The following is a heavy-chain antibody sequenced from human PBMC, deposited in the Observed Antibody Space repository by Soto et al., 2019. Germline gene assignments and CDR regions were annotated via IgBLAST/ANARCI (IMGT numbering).Heavy chain of an antibody. CDR1: GSRFSNYV. D-gene: IGHD2-2*02. V-gene: IGHV1-69*06. CDR3: ARGGRGRKAGYNGLVSLGY. CDR2: IIPIFNST. Sequence: SVKVSCKVSGSRFSNYVISWVRQAPGHGLEWLGRIIPIFNSTKYAQSFQGRVTITADKSTSTASLELSSLRSDDTAVYYCARGGRGRKAGYNGLVSLGYWGQGTLVTV. J-gene: IGHJ4*02.